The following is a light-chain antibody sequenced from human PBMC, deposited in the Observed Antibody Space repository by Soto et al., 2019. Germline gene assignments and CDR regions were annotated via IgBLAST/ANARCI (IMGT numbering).Light chain of an antibody. J-gene: IGLJ1*01. V-gene: IGLV1-44*01. CDR2: TSD. CDR3: AACDGSLSGFV. Sequence: QSVLTQPPSASGTPGQTVTITCSGSRSNIGGNAVHWYQQLTGSAPKLLIHTSDKRPSGVPDRFSASKSAPSASLVISGLQSEDEADYYCAACDGSLSGFVFGTGTKLTVL. CDR1: RSNIGGNA.